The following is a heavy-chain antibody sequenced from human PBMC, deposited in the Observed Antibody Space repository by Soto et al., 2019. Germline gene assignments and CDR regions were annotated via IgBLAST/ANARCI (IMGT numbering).Heavy chain of an antibody. Sequence: SETLSLTCTISGGSISSSSYYWGWIRQPPGKGLEWIGSIYYSGSTYYNPSPKSRVTISVDTSKNQFSLKLSSVTAADTAVYYCARVDTAMVTWYYYYGMDVWGQGTTVTVSS. V-gene: IGHV4-39*01. D-gene: IGHD5-18*01. J-gene: IGHJ6*02. CDR2: IYYSGST. CDR1: GGSISSSSYY. CDR3: ARVDTAMVTWYYYYGMDV.